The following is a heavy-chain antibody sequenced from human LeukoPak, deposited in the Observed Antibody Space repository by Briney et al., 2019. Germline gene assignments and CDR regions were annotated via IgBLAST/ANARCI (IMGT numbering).Heavy chain of an antibody. D-gene: IGHD6-6*01. Sequence: GGSLRLSCAASGFTFSSYGMHWVRQAPGKGLEWVAFIRYDGSNQYYTDSVKGRFTISRDNSKNTLYLQMNSLRAEDTAVYYCARDQPSIEYSSSSPRPEGYYYYYYMDVWGKGTTVTVSS. CDR1: GFTFSSYG. J-gene: IGHJ6*03. CDR2: IRYDGSNQ. V-gene: IGHV3-30*02. CDR3: ARDQPSIEYSSSSPRPEGYYYYYYMDV.